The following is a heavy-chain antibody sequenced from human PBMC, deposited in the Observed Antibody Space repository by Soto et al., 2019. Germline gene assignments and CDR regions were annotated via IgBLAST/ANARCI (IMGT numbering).Heavy chain of an antibody. J-gene: IGHJ6*02. CDR2: VSFDGSNK. Sequence: QMQLVQSGGGVVQPGRSLRLSCAASGFTFSRYPMHWVRQAPGKGLEWVAVVSFDGSNKYYRDSVKGRFTISKDNGKNTLYLQMNDLRHEDTAVYYCARLPGPLVSVLYIYPVDARETPSDVDVWGQGTSVTVSS. CDR3: ARLPGPLVSVLYIYPVDARETPSDVDV. CDR1: GFTFSRYP. D-gene: IGHD2-21*02. V-gene: IGHV3-30*03.